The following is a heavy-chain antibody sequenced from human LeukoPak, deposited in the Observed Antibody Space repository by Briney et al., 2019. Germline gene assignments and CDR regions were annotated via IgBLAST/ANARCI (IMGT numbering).Heavy chain of an antibody. CDR1: GGSFSGYY. V-gene: IGHV4-34*01. J-gene: IGHJ4*02. CDR2: INHSGST. D-gene: IGHD3-10*01. CDR3: ARDLDYYGSGSYYNVGFDY. Sequence: SSETLSLTCAVYGGSFSGYYWSWIRQPPGKGLEWIGEINHSGSTNYNPSLRSRVTISVDTSKNQFSLKLSSVTAADTAVYYCARDLDYYGSGSYYNVGFDYWGQGTLVTVSS.